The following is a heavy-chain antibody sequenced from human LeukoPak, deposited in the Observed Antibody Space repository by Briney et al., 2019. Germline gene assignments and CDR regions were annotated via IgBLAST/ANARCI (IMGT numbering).Heavy chain of an antibody. V-gene: IGHV3-23*01. CDR2: ISGSGGRT. J-gene: IGHJ3*02. Sequence: GGSLRLSCAASGFTFSSYAMNWVRQAPGKGLEWVAVISGSGGRTYYADSVKGRFTISRDNSKNTLYLQMHSLRAEDTAVYYSAIYLPGAQLWRRPFDIWGQGTMVTVSS. D-gene: IGHD1-26*01. CDR3: AIYLPGAQLWRRPFDI. CDR1: GFTFSSYA.